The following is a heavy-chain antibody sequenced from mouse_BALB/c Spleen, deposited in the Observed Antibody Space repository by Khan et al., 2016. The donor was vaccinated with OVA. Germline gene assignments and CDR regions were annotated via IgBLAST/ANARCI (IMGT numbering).Heavy chain of an antibody. J-gene: IGHJ3*01. CDR1: GYSITSDYA. Sequence: EVKLLESGPGLVKPSQSLSLTCTVTGYSITSDYAWNWIRQFPGNKLEWMGYMHYSGSTSYNPSLKSRISITRDSSKNQFFLHLNSVTSEDTATYYCARWFAYCGQGTQVTVSA. CDR2: MHYSGST. V-gene: IGHV3-2*02. CDR3: ARWFAY.